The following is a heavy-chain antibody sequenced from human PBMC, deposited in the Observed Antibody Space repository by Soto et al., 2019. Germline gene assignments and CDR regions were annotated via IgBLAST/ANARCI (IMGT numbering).Heavy chain of an antibody. CDR1: GFTFSTYA. CDR3: SKKRDAVGDNSAWYGDY. D-gene: IGHD3-10*01. Sequence: EVQLLESGGGLVQPGGAPRLSCAASGFTFSTYAMSWVRQAPGKGLDWVSAISAGGGSTFYADSVRGRFTISRDNSKNTLYLQMNTLRAEDTAVYYCSKKRDAVGDNSAWYGDYWGQGTLVTVSS. CDR2: ISAGGGST. V-gene: IGHV3-23*01. J-gene: IGHJ4*02.